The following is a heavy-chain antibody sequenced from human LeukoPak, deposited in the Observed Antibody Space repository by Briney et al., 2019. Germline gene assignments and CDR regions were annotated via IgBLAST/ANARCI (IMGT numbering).Heavy chain of an antibody. J-gene: IGHJ4*02. CDR3: ARDSGYSYGTDY. Sequence: PSETLSLTCAVYGGSFSGYYWSWIRQPPGKGLEWIGEINHSGSTNYNPSLKSRVTISVDTSKNQFSLKLSSVTAADTAVYYCARDSGYSYGTDYWGQGTLVTVSS. CDR2: INHSGST. CDR1: GGSFSGYY. V-gene: IGHV4-34*01. D-gene: IGHD5-18*01.